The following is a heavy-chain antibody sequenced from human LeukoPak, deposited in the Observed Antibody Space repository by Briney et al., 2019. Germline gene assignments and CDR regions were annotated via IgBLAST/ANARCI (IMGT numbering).Heavy chain of an antibody. J-gene: IGHJ3*02. Sequence: GGSLRLSCAASGFTFSRYSMNWVRQAPGKGLEWVSSISISSNYIYYPDSLKGRFTISRDNAKNSLYLQMNSLRAEDTAVYYCARGPRLGVVERDAFDIWGQGTMVTVPS. D-gene: IGHD3-3*01. V-gene: IGHV3-21*01. CDR1: GFTFSRYS. CDR3: ARGPRLGVVERDAFDI. CDR2: ISISSNYI.